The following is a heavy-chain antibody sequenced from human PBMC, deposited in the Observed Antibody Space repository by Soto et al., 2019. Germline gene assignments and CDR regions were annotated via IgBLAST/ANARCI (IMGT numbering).Heavy chain of an antibody. Sequence: SETLSVTCTVSGGSISSGGYYWSWIRQHPGKGLEWIAYIYYSGSTYYNPSLKSRVTISVDTSKNQFSLKLSSVTAADTAVYYCARGRAGFFWSCRRHNWFDPWGQGTLVTVSS. CDR1: GGSISSGGYY. CDR2: IYYSGST. J-gene: IGHJ5*02. D-gene: IGHD3-3*01. CDR3: ARGRAGFFWSCRRHNWFDP. V-gene: IGHV4-31*03.